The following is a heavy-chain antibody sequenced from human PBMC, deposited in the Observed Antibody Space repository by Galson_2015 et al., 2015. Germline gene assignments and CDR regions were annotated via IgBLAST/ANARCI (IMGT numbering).Heavy chain of an antibody. CDR2: IHPNSANT. J-gene: IGHJ4*02. D-gene: IGHD5-24*01. CDR3: ARQTADGYKLDF. CDR1: GYTFTGHY. V-gene: IGHV1-2*04. Sequence: SVKVSCKASGYTFTGHYLHWVRQAPGQGLEWMGWIHPNSANTNYAQNFQAWVTMTWDTSISTAYLEVSRLRSDDTAVYYCARQTADGYKLDFWGQGTLVTVSS.